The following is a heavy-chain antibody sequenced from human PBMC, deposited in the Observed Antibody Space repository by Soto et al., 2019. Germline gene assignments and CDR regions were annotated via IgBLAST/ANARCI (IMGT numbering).Heavy chain of an antibody. Sequence: QVQLVQSGAEMKKPGASVKVSCKASGYTFTNYDINWVRQAPGQGLEWLGWMTPNSGNTGYAQKFQGGVTSTRDTSISTAYLELSSLRSEDTAVYYCARNTYEVGYLHLWGQGTLVTVSS. D-gene: IGHD1-26*01. CDR1: GYTFTNYD. CDR3: ARNTYEVGYLHL. J-gene: IGHJ5*02. CDR2: MTPNSGNT. V-gene: IGHV1-8*01.